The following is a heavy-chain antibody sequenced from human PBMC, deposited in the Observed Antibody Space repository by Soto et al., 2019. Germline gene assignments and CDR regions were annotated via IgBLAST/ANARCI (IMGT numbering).Heavy chain of an antibody. CDR2: IIPIFGTA. V-gene: IGHV1-69*12. D-gene: IGHD3-22*01. Sequence: QVQLVQSGAEVKKPGSSVKVSCKASGGTFSSYAISWVRQAPGQGLEWMGGIIPIFGTANYAQKFQGRVTITADESTSTAYMELSSLRSEDTAVYYCARRSYYDSSGYYPRTYYFDYWGQGTLVTVSS. CDR3: ARRSYYDSSGYYPRTYYFDY. CDR1: GGTFSSYA. J-gene: IGHJ4*02.